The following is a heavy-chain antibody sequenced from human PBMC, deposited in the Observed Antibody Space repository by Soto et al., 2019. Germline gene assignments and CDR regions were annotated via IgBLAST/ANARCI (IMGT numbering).Heavy chain of an antibody. CDR2: IIPILGIA. D-gene: IGHD1-26*01. CDR1: GGTFSSYT. J-gene: IGHJ4*02. Sequence: QVQLVQSGAEVKKPGSSVKVSCKASGGTFSSYTISWVRQAPGQGLEWMGRIIPILGIANYAQKFHGRVTSTADKCTSTAYTELSSLRAEKAAVYYWPRRASGIDYWVQGRLVSVSS. CDR3: PRRASGIDY. V-gene: IGHV1-69*02.